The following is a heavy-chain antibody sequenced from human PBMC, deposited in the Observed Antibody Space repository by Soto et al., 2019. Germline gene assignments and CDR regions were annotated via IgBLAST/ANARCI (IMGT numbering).Heavy chain of an antibody. CDR1: GFTFSGYE. CDR3: ATSFRYFDN. V-gene: IGHV3-48*03. Sequence: PGGSLRLSCAASGFTFSGYEMNWVRQAPGKGLEWISYISLSGSTIYYADSVKGRFTTSRDNSKNTVTLQMNNLTLDDTAVYYCATSFRYFDNWGQGTRVTVSS. CDR2: ISLSGSTI. J-gene: IGHJ4*02. D-gene: IGHD3-9*01.